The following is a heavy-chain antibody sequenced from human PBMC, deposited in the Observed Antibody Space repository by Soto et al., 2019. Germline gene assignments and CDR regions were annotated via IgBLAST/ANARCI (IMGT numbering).Heavy chain of an antibody. D-gene: IGHD3-22*01. J-gene: IGHJ1*01. CDR2: AYYRSRWHY. CDR3: SRDPPDFRSGFYS. CDR1: GDSVSNNGAT. Sequence: QTLSLTCAICGDSVSNNGATWSWIRQSPSRGLEWLGRAYYRSRWHYDYATSVRSRITINPDTSKNQFSLQLSSVTPEDTAVYYFSRDPPDFRSGFYSWGRGSLVTV. V-gene: IGHV6-1*01.